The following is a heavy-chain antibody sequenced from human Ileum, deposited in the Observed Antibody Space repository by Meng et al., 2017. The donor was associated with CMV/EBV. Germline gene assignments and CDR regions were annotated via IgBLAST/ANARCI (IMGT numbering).Heavy chain of an antibody. Sequence: ASVKVSCKASGYTFTGYYIHWVRQAPGQGLEWMGWINPRSGDTKYAPSLQGRVTLTRDTSINTAFMDLTSLTSDDTAVYYCARDPHSWTGVFEYWGRGTLVTVSS. CDR3: ARDPHSWTGVFEY. V-gene: IGHV1-2*02. J-gene: IGHJ4*02. CDR1: GYTFTGYY. CDR2: INPRSGDT. D-gene: IGHD1-26*01.